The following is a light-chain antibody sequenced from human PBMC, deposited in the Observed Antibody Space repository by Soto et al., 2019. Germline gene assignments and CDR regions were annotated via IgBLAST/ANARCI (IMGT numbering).Light chain of an antibody. CDR1: QSISSW. J-gene: IGKJ1*01. Sequence: DLQKTQSPSTLSASVGDRVTITCRASQSISSWLAWYQQKPGKAPKPLIYDASSLESGVPSRFSGSGSGTEFTLTIGSLQPDDFATYYCQQYNSYPWTFGQGTKVDIK. CDR3: QQYNSYPWT. CDR2: DAS. V-gene: IGKV1-5*01.